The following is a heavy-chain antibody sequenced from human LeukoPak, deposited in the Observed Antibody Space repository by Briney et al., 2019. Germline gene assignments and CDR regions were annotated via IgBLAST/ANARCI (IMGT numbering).Heavy chain of an antibody. V-gene: IGHV4-59*08. CDR1: GGSISSYY. CDR3: ARGLRGYCSGGSCYGCWFDP. D-gene: IGHD2-15*01. J-gene: IGHJ5*02. Sequence: SETLSLTCTVSGGSISSYYWSWIRQPAGKGLEGIGYIYYSGSTNYNPSLKSRVTISVDTSKNQFSLKLSSVTAADTAVYYCARGLRGYCSGGSCYGCWFDPWGQGTLVTVSS. CDR2: IYYSGST.